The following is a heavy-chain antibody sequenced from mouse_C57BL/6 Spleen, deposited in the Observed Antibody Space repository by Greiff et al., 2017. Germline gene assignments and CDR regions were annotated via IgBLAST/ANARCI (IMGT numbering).Heavy chain of an antibody. CDR2: INPNYGTT. Sequence: EVKLQQSGPELVKPGASVKISCKASGYSFTDYNMNWVKQSNGKSLEWIGVINPNYGTTSYNQKFKGKATLTVDQSSSTAYMQHNSLTSEDSAVDYCASHGAVVARDDWGQGTTLTVSS. D-gene: IGHD1-1*01. J-gene: IGHJ2*01. CDR3: ASHGAVVARDD. V-gene: IGHV1-39*01. CDR1: GYSFTDYN.